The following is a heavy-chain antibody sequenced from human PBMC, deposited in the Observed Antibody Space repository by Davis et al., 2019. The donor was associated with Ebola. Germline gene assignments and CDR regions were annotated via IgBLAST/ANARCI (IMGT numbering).Heavy chain of an antibody. J-gene: IGHJ6*02. CDR2: IYYSGST. CDR1: GGSISSYY. V-gene: IGHV4-59*01. Sequence: PSETLSLTCTVSGGSISSYYWSWIRQPPGKGLEWIGYIYYSGSTNYNPSLKSRVTISVDTSKNQFSLKLSSVTAADTAVYYCARGGVVAANYYYYYYGMDVWGQGTTVTVSS. CDR3: ARGGVVAANYYYYYYGMDV. D-gene: IGHD2-15*01.